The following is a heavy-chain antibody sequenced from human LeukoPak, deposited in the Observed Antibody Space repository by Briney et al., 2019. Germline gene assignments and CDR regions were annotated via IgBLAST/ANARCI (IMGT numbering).Heavy chain of an antibody. CDR2: ISGSGGST. J-gene: IGHJ1*01. CDR3: AKGAFDDDIVVVVAATPGYFQH. CDR1: GFTFSSYA. V-gene: IGHV3-23*01. D-gene: IGHD2-15*01. Sequence: GGSLRLSCAASGFTFSSYAMSWVRQAPGKGLEWASAISGSGGSTYYADSVKGRFTISRDNSKNTLYLQMNSLRAEDTAVYYCAKGAFDDDIVVVVAATPGYFQHWGQGTLVTVSS.